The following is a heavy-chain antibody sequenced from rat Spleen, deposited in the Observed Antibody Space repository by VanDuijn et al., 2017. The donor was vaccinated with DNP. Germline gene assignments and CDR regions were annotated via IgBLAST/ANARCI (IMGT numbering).Heavy chain of an antibody. J-gene: IGHJ2*01. CDR1: GFTFSDYN. Sequence: EVQLVESGGGLVQPGRSLKLSCAASGFTFSDYNMAWVRQVPGKGLEWVASIATSGGITYYPDSVKGRFTISRDNAKTTLYLQMDSLRSEETATYYCARHVDYWGQGVMVTVSS. CDR3: ARHVDY. V-gene: IGHV5S11*01. CDR2: IATSGGIT.